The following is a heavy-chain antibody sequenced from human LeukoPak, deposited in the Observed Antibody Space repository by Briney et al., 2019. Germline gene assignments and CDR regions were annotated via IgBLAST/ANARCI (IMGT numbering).Heavy chain of an antibody. V-gene: IGHV3-30*18. J-gene: IGHJ3*02. D-gene: IGHD3-22*01. CDR2: ISYDGSNK. CDR1: GFTFSSYG. CDR3: AKGHYDSSGYYYVGVAFDI. Sequence: GGSLRLSCAASGFTFSSYGMHWVRQAPGKGLEWVAVISYDGSNKYYADSVKGRFTISRDNSKNTLYLQMNSLRAEDTAVYYCAKGHYDSSGYYYVGVAFDIWGQRTMVTVSS.